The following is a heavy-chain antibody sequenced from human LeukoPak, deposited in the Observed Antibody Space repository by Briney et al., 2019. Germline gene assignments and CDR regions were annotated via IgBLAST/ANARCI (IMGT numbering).Heavy chain of an antibody. V-gene: IGHV1-18*01. J-gene: IGHJ3*02. D-gene: IGHD2-15*01. CDR1: GYTFTSYA. CDR2: ISSYNGNT. Sequence: GASVKVSCKASGYTFTSYAMHWVRQAPGQGLEWMGWISSYNGNTNYAQKLQGRVTMTTETSTSTAYMELRSLRSDDTAVYYCARVTLSEIVVFDIWGQGTMVTVSS. CDR3: ARVTLSEIVVFDI.